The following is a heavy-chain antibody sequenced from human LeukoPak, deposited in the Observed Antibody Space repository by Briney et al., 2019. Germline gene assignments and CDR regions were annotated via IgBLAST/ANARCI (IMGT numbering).Heavy chain of an antibody. J-gene: IGHJ6*03. CDR1: GGSFSGYY. V-gene: IGHV4-34*01. CDR3: ARWGIGTYRPVYYYYYYMDV. D-gene: IGHD3-16*01. CDR2: INHSGST. Sequence: SETLSLTCAVYGGSFSGYYWSWIRQPPGKGLEWIGEINHSGSTNYNPSLKSRVTISVDTSKNQFSLKLSSVTAADTAVYYCARWGIGTYRPVYYYYYYMDVWGKGTTVTVSS.